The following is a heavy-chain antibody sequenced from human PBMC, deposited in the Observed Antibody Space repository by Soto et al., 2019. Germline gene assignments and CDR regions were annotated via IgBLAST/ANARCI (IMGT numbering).Heavy chain of an antibody. CDR2: IDASSTHI. D-gene: IGHD6-6*01. V-gene: IGHV3-21*04. Sequence: GGSLRLSCAASGFSFSTYNMNWVRQAPGKGLEWVSSIDASSTHIYYADSVKGRFTISRDNGKSSLYLQMDSLRAEDTALYYCVIPTRSVRGMGVWGQGTTVTVSS. CDR1: GFSFSTYN. CDR3: VIPTRSVRGMGV. J-gene: IGHJ6*02.